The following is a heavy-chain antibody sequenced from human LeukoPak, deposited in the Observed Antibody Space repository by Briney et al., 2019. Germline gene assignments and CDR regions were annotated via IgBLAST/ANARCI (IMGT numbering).Heavy chain of an antibody. V-gene: IGHV1-24*01. Sequence: ASVKVSCKASGYSGIELDMHWVRQAPGKGLEWMGGFDREDGGTIYARKFQGRVTMTEDTSTDTAYMELSSLTSEDTAVYYCATHTISGVVTYAFHMWGRGTLVTVSS. CDR2: FDREDGGT. J-gene: IGHJ3*02. D-gene: IGHD3-3*01. CDR3: ATHTISGVVTYAFHM. CDR1: GYSGIELD.